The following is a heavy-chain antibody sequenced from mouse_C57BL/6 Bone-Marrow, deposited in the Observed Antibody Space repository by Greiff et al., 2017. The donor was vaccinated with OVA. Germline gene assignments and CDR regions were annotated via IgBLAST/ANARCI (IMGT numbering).Heavy chain of an antibody. V-gene: IGHV14-4*01. Sequence: EVQLQQSGAELVRPGASVKLSCTASGFNIKDDYMHWVKQRPEQGLEWIGWIDPENGDTEYASKFQGKATITADTSSNTAYLQLSSLTSEDTAVDYCTTHFSSYTWFAYWGQGTLVTVSA. D-gene: IGHD2-10*01. CDR2: IDPENGDT. J-gene: IGHJ3*01. CDR1: GFNIKDDY. CDR3: TTHFSSYTWFAY.